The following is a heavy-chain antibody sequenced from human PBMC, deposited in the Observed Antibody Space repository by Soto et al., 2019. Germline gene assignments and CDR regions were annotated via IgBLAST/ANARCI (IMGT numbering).Heavy chain of an antibody. V-gene: IGHV1-69*13. D-gene: IGHD3-3*01. CDR2: IIPIFGTA. Sequence: SVKVSCKASGGTFSSYAISWVRQAPGQGLEWMGGIIPIFGTANYAQKFQGRVTITADESTSTAYMELSSLRSEDTAVYYCASGTIFGVVPSPAYYYYGMDVWGQGTTVTVSS. CDR3: ASGTIFGVVPSPAYYYYGMDV. J-gene: IGHJ6*02. CDR1: GGTFSSYA.